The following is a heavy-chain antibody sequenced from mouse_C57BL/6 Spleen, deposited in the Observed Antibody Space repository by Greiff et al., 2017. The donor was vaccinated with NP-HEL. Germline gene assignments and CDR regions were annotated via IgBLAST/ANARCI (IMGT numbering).Heavy chain of an antibody. Sequence: QVQLQQPGAELVKPGASVKLSCKASGYTFTSYWMQWVKQRPGQGLEWIGEIDPSDSCTNYNEKFKGKATMTVDTSSSTAYMQLSSLTSEDSAVYYCARHCYGSSPWIAYWGQGTLVTVSA. D-gene: IGHD1-1*01. CDR3: ARHCYGSSPWIAY. V-gene: IGHV1-50*01. J-gene: IGHJ3*01. CDR1: GYTFTSYW. CDR2: IDPSDSCT.